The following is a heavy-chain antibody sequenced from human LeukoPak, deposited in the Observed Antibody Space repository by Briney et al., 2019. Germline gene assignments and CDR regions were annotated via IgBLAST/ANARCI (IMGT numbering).Heavy chain of an antibody. Sequence: GASVKVSCKASGYTFTSYGISWVRQAPGQGLEWMGWISAYNGNTNYAQKLQGRVTMTTDTSTSTAYLELRSLRSADTAVYYCARVMGDIVVVPAAIDYWGQGTLVTVSS. D-gene: IGHD2-2*02. J-gene: IGHJ4*02. CDR1: GYTFTSYG. CDR2: ISAYNGNT. V-gene: IGHV1-18*04. CDR3: ARVMGDIVVVPAAIDY.